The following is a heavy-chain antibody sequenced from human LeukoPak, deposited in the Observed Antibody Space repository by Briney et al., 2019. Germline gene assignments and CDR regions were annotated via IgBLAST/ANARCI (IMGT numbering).Heavy chain of an antibody. Sequence: ASVKVSCKASGYTFTGYYMYWVRQAPGQGLEWMGWINPNTGGTNYAQKFRGRVTMTRDTSISTAYMELSRLRSDDTAVYYCAMVGIPIGRYDNWGQGTLVTVSS. CDR2: INPNTGGT. D-gene: IGHD2-21*01. J-gene: IGHJ4*02. V-gene: IGHV1-2*02. CDR3: AMVGIPIGRYDN. CDR1: GYTFTGYY.